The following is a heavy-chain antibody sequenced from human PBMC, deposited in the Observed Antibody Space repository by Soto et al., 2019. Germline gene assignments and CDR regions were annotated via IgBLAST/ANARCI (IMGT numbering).Heavy chain of an antibody. CDR1: GGTFSNYV. D-gene: IGHD3-22*01. CDR3: AYYDTNGNY. CDR2: IIPSSGSS. Sequence: QVQLVQSGAEMKKPGSSVKVSCKASGGTFSNYVISWVRQAPGQGLEWMGGIIPSSGSSNYVQKFQDRLTITADESTATVYMELSSLRSEDTAMYYCAYYDTNGNYRGQGTLVTVSS. V-gene: IGHV1-69*12. J-gene: IGHJ4*02.